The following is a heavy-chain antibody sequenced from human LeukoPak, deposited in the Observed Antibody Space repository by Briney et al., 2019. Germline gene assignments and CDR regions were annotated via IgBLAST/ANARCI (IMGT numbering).Heavy chain of an antibody. CDR1: GGSFSGYY. J-gene: IGHJ6*04. Sequence: SETLSLTCAVYGGSFSGYYWSWIRQPPGKGLEWIGEINHSGSTNYNPSLKSRVTISVDTSKNQFSLKLSSVTAADTAVYYCARGVFLYGYVRDFGGKGTTVTVSS. V-gene: IGHV4-34*01. CDR2: INHSGST. D-gene: IGHD2-8*01. CDR3: ARGVFLYGYVRDF.